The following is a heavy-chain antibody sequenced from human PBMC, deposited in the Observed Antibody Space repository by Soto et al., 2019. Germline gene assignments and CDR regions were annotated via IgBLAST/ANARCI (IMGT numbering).Heavy chain of an antibody. CDR2: IYPGDSDT. D-gene: IGHD3-16*01. V-gene: IGHV5-51*01. CDR3: ARQIGSLGLSLKQQDY. J-gene: IGHJ4*02. Sequence: LGESLKISCKGSGYSFTSYWIGWVRQMPGKGLEWMGIIYPGDSDTRYSPSFQGQVTISADKSISTAYLQWSSLKASDTAMYYCARQIGSLGLSLKQQDYWGQGTLVTVSS. CDR1: GYSFTSYW.